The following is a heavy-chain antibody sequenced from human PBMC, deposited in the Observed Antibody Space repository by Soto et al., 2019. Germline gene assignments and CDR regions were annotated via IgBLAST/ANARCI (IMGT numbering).Heavy chain of an antibody. J-gene: IGHJ5*02. V-gene: IGHV1-2*02. Sequence: ASVKVSCKASGYTFTDYYIHWVRQAPGQGLEWMGWINPKSGGTNHAQKFQGRVTMTRDTSISTVYMELSRLRFDDTAVYYCARVIRGAYYNSPLDTWGQGTVVTVSS. CDR1: GYTFTDYY. D-gene: IGHD3-10*01. CDR3: ARVIRGAYYNSPLDT. CDR2: INPKSGGT.